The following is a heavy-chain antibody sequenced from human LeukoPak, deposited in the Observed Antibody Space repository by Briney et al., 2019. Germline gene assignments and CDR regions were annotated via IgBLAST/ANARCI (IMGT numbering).Heavy chain of an antibody. J-gene: IGHJ4*02. D-gene: IGHD3-9*01. CDR1: GFTFSSYW. CDR3: ARGFYDILTGYYLPFDY. Sequence: GGSLRLFCAASGFTFSSYWMHWVRQAPGKGLVWVSRINSDGSSTSYADSVKGRFTISRDNAKNTLYLQMNSLRAEDTAVYYCARGFYDILTGYYLPFDYWGQGTLVTVSS. CDR2: INSDGSST. V-gene: IGHV3-74*01.